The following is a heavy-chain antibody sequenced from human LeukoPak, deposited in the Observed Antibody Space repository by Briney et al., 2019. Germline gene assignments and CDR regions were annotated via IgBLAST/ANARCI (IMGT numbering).Heavy chain of an antibody. V-gene: IGHV3-30-3*01. D-gene: IGHD2-21*02. CDR1: GFTFSYYA. CDR3: AREGTARDAFDI. CDR2: ISSDGSDK. J-gene: IGHJ3*02. Sequence: PGRSLRLSCAASGFTFSYYAMHWVRQAPGKGLEWVAFISSDGSDKYYADSMKGRFTISRDNSKNTLYLQMNSLRGEDTAMYYCAREGTARDAFDIWGQGTMVTVSS.